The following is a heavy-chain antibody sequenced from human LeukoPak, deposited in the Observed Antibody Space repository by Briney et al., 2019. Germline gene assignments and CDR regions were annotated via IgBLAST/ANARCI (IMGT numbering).Heavy chain of an antibody. CDR3: ASKGSSTSCCPKDY. CDR2: IYHSGST. J-gene: IGHJ4*02. Sequence: SETLSLTCAVSGYSIGSGYYWGWIRQPPGKGLEWIGSIYHSGSTYYNPSLKSRVTISVDTSKNQFSLKLSSVTAADTAVYYCASKGSSTSCCPKDYWGQGTLVTVSS. CDR1: GYSIGSGYY. D-gene: IGHD2-2*01. V-gene: IGHV4-38-2*01.